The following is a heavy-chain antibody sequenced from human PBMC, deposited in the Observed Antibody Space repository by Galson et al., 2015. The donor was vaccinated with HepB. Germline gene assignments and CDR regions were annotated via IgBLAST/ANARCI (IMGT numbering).Heavy chain of an antibody. CDR1: GFTFSSYG. CDR2: ISYDGSNK. Sequence: SLRLSCAASGFTFSSYGMHWVRQAPGKGLEWVAVISYDGSNKYYADSVKGRFTISRDNSKNTLYLQMNSLRAEDTAVYYCAKADDYGDYVTYDYWGQGTLATVSS. CDR3: AKADDYGDYVTYDY. V-gene: IGHV3-30*18. J-gene: IGHJ4*02. D-gene: IGHD4-17*01.